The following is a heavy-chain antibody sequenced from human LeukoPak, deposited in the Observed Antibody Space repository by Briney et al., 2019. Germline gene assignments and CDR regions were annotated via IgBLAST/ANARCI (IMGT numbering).Heavy chain of an antibody. CDR2: ISSSGSTI. CDR3: ARVSPVVVPAPDY. CDR1: GFTFDDYG. J-gene: IGHJ4*02. Sequence: PGGSLRLSCAASGFTFDDYGMSWVRQAPGKGLEWLSYISSSGSTISYADSVKGRFTISRDNTKNSLYLQMSSLRAEDTAVYYCARVSPVVVPAPDYWGQGTLVTVSS. D-gene: IGHD2-2*01. V-gene: IGHV3-11*04.